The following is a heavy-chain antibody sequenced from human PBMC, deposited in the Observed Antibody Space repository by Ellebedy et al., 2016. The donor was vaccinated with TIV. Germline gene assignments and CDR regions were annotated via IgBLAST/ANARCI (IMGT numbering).Heavy chain of an antibody. J-gene: IGHJ4*02. CDR2: IWYDGSNK. D-gene: IGHD1-26*01. CDR3: ARDSPGGVWELLHLSFDY. V-gene: IGHV3-30*19. CDR1: GFTFSSYG. Sequence: GGSLRLXXAASGFTFSSYGMHWVRQAPGKGLEWVAVIWYDGSNKYYADSVKGRFTISRDNSKNTLYLQMNSLRAEDTAVYYCARDSPGGVWELLHLSFDYWGQGTLVTVSS.